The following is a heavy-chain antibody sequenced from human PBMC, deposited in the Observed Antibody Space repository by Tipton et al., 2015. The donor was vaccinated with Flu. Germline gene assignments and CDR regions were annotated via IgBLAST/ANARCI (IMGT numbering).Heavy chain of an antibody. Sequence: SLRLSCAASGFTFSSYAMSWVRQAPGKGLEWVSAISGSGGSTYYADSVKGRLTISRDNSKNTLYLQMNSLRAEDTAVYYCAKDRIVSIVVVSQFDYWGQGTLVTVSS. CDR1: GFTFSSYA. V-gene: IGHV3-23*01. J-gene: IGHJ4*02. CDR2: ISGSGGST. CDR3: AKDRIVSIVVVSQFDY. D-gene: IGHD3-22*01.